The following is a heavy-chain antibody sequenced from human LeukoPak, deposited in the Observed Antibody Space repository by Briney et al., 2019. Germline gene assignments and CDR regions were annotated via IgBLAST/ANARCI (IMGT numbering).Heavy chain of an antibody. CDR3: AKDGVVVVPAASPYYYYMDV. CDR1: GFTFSSYG. V-gene: IGHV3-30*02. CDR2: IRYXXSNK. D-gene: IGHD2-2*01. Sequence: PGGSLRLSCAASGFTFSSYGMHXXXXAPGKXXXWXAFIRYXXSNKYYADSVKGRFTXXRDNSXXTLYLQMNSLRAEDTAVYYCAKDGVVVVPAASPYYYYMDVWGKGTTVTVSS. J-gene: IGHJ6*03.